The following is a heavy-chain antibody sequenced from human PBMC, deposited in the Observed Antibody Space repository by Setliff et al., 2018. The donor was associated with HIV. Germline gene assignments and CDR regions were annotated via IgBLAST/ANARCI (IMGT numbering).Heavy chain of an antibody. J-gene: IGHJ5*02. Sequence: SETLSLTCTVSGGSISSSDYYWSWIRQPAGKGLEWIGRIYTSGSTNYNPSLKSRVTISIDTSKNQFSLKLSSVTAADTAVYYCARDGNNYYDSSGYSNWFDPWGQGTPVTVSS. CDR2: IYTSGST. CDR3: ARDGNNYYDSSGYSNWFDP. D-gene: IGHD3-22*01. CDR1: GGSISSSDYY. V-gene: IGHV4-61*02.